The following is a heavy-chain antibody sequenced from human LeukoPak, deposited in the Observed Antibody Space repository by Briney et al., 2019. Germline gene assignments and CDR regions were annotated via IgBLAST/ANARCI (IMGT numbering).Heavy chain of an antibody. CDR3: ARHYGGLDDY. Sequence: SVKVSCKTSGDTFSSYGISWVRQAPGQGLEWMGRIIPIVGSTNYAEKLQGRATITADKSTSTVYMELSSLRSEDTAVYYCARHYGGLDDYWGQGTLIIVSS. CDR2: IIPIVGST. D-gene: IGHD4-23*01. CDR1: GDTFSSYG. J-gene: IGHJ4*02. V-gene: IGHV1-69*04.